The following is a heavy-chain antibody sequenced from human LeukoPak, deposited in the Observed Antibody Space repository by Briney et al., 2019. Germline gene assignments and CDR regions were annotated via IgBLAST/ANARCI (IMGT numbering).Heavy chain of an antibody. CDR2: VNPKSGDT. J-gene: IGHJ4*01. CDR3: ARDGVLVGSTVLNY. CDR1: GYPFTNFY. D-gene: IGHD1-26*01. Sequence: GASVKVSCKPSGYPFTNFYIHWVRQARGQGLEWMGWVNPKSGDTKYAQKFQDRISMTRDTSISTAYMEVNRLTSDDSAVYYCARDGVLVGSTVLNYWGQGTLVTVAS. V-gene: IGHV1-2*02.